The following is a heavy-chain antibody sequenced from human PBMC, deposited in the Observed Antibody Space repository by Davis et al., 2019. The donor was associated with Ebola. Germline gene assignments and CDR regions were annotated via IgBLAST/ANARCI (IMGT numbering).Heavy chain of an antibody. CDR1: GFTFSSYW. J-gene: IGHJ6*02. CDR3: ARDSRLTIFGVVIGYYYGMDV. V-gene: IGHV3-7*01. Sequence: GGSLRLSCAASGFTFSSYWMSWVRHAPGKGLEWVANIQQDGSENYYLDSVKGRFTISRDNAKNSLYLQMNSLRAEDTAVYYCARDSRLTIFGVVIGYYYGMDVWGQGTTVTVSS. D-gene: IGHD3-3*01. CDR2: IQQDGSEN.